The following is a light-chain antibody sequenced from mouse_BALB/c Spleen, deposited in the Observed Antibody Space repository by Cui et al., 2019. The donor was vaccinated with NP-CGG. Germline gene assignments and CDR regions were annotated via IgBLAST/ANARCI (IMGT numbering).Light chain of an antibody. CDR2: SIS. J-gene: IGKJ5*01. Sequence: QIVLTQSPAIMSASPGERVTMTCRASSSGSSSYLYWYQQKSGSSPKLWIYSISNLASGVPARFSGSGSGTSYSLTINSMKTEDAATYYCQQWSSNPLTFGAGTKLELK. CDR1: SSGSSSY. V-gene: IGKV4-79*01. CDR3: QQWSSNPLT.